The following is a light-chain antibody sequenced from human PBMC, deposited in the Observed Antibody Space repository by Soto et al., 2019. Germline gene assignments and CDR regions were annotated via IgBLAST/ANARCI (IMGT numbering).Light chain of an antibody. J-gene: IGKJ1*01. Sequence: DIVMTQSPDSLAVSLGERATINCKSSQSVLYSSNNKNYLACYQQRPGQPPNLLIYWASTRESGVPDRFSGSGSGTDFTLTISSLQDEDVAIYYCQQYFSFPWTFGQGTQVEIK. CDR3: QQYFSFPWT. V-gene: IGKV4-1*01. CDR1: QSVLYSSNNKNY. CDR2: WAS.